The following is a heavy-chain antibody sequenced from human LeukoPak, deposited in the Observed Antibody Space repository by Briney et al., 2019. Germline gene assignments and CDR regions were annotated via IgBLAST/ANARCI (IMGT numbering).Heavy chain of an antibody. CDR3: ARYRYYDSSGSYSNFDY. D-gene: IGHD3-22*01. V-gene: IGHV4-31*03. Sequence: SQTLSLTCTVSGGSISSGGYYWSWIRQHPGRGLEWIGYIYHSGSTHCNPSLRSRITISVDTSKNQFSLKLSSVTAADTAVYYCARYRYYDSSGSYSNFDYWGQGTLVTVSS. CDR1: GGSISSGGYY. CDR2: IYHSGST. J-gene: IGHJ4*02.